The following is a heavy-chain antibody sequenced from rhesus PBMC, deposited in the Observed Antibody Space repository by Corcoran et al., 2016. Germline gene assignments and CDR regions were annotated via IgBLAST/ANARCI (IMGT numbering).Heavy chain of an antibody. V-gene: IGHV4-173*01. CDR3: GRACSAGVCYSY. CDR2: MSYNQGRT. J-gene: IGHJ4*01. Sequence: QLQLQESGPGLVKPSETLSLTCAVSDASISSNYWSWIRQPPGKGLEWIGRMSYNQGRTHDHPSLNRRITFSIDTSKNQFSLKLNSVTASVTAVYFCGRACSAGVCYSYWGQGVLVTVSS. D-gene: IGHD2-39*02. CDR1: DASISSNY.